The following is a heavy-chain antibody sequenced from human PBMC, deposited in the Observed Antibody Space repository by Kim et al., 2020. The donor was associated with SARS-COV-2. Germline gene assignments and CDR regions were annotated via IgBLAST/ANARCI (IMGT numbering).Heavy chain of an antibody. CDR3: AIDRRDYYESGDYYLNRFDL. CDR2: ISYSGDT. Sequence: SETLSLTCSVSGDSISSGPYYWSWIRQHPERGLEWIGYISYSGDTHYNPSLRSRVMISADTSTNQFSLRVSSVPAADTAVYFCAIDRRDYYESGDYYLNRFDLWGQGALVTVSS. V-gene: IGHV4-31*03. D-gene: IGHD3-22*01. CDR1: GDSISSGPYY. J-gene: IGHJ5*02.